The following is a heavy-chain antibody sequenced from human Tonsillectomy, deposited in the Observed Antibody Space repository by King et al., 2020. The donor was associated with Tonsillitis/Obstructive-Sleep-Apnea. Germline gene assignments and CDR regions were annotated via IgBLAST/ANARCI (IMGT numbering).Heavy chain of an antibody. CDR2: IYYSGTT. CDR1: GGFISSRSYY. D-gene: IGHD1-26*01. CDR3: VRHNIGSNSDHYYYMDV. Sequence: LQLQESGPGLVKPSETLSLICTVSGGFISSRSYYWGWIRQPPGKGLEWIGSIYYSGTTYYNPSLQSRVTISVYTSRNQFSLRLSSVTDADTAVYYCVRHNIGSNSDHYYYMDVWGKGTTVTVSS. J-gene: IGHJ6*03. V-gene: IGHV4-39*01.